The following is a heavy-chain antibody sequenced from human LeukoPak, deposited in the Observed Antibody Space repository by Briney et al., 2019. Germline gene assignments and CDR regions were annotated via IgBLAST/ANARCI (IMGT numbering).Heavy chain of an antibody. CDR2: IYSGGST. J-gene: IGHJ4*02. CDR1: GFTVSSNF. CDR3: AKVFSIVGATTFDY. V-gene: IGHV3-53*01. Sequence: GGSLRLSCAASGFTVSSNFLSWVRQPPGKGLEWVSDIYSGGSTYYADSVKSRFTISRDNSKNTLYLQMNSLRAEDTAVYYCAKVFSIVGATTFDYWGQGTLVTVSS. D-gene: IGHD1-26*01.